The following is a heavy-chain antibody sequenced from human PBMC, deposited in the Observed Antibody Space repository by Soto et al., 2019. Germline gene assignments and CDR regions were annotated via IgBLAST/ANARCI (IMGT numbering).Heavy chain of an antibody. V-gene: IGHV3-23*01. CDR3: AREILPYGSGSYCPY. CDR1: EGTISGHA. J-gene: IGHJ4*02. CDR2: ISGSGGST. Sequence: GRLLRHRCGASEGTISGHAISCVSQDPRKGLEWVSAISGSGGSTYYADSVKGRFTISRDNSKNTLYLQMNSLRAEDTAVYYCAREILPYGSGSYCPYWGQGTLVTVSS. D-gene: IGHD3-10*01.